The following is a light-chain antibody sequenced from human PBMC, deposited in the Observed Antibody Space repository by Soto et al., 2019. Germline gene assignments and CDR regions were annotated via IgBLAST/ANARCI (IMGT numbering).Light chain of an antibody. Sequence: DIQMPQSPSTLSASIGDRVTITFRASQSINNWLAWYQQKPGKAPKLLIYEASSLQSGVPSRFSGSGSGTEFTLTISSLQPDDLASYYCQHYDHYPITFGQGTRLEIK. V-gene: IGKV1-5*03. CDR3: QHYDHYPIT. J-gene: IGKJ5*01. CDR2: EAS. CDR1: QSINNW.